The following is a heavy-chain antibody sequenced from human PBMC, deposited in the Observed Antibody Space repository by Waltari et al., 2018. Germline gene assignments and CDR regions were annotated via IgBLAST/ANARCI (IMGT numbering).Heavy chain of an antibody. V-gene: IGHV3-21*01. CDR1: GFTFCIYA. CDR2: ISSGSSYI. Sequence: EVQLVESGGGLVKPGGSLRLSCAASGFTFCIYALHWVRPALGAVLGGVRQAPGKGLEWVASISSGSSYIYYADSLKGRFTISRDNAKNSLYLQMNSLRAEDTAVYYCARDDDYYDSSGYLFDYWGQGTLVTVSS. J-gene: IGHJ4*02. CDR3: ARDDDYYDSSGYLFDY. D-gene: IGHD3-22*01.